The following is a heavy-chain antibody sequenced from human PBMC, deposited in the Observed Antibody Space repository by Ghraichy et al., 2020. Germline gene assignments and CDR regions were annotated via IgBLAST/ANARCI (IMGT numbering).Heavy chain of an antibody. CDR1: GFTFSSYG. D-gene: IGHD6-6*01. Sequence: GGSLRLSCAASGFTFSSYGMHWVRQAPGKGLEWVAVISYDGSNKYYADSVKGRFTISRDNSKNTLYLQMNSLRAEDTAVYYCAKDGSSSSLYFDYWGQGTLVTVSS. CDR2: ISYDGSNK. J-gene: IGHJ4*02. V-gene: IGHV3-30*18. CDR3: AKDGSSSSLYFDY.